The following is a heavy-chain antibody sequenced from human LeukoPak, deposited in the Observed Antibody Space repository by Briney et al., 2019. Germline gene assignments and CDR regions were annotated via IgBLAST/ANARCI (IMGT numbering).Heavy chain of an antibody. Sequence: SVKVSCKASGGTFSSYTLTWVRQAPGQGLEWMGGIIPIFGTANYAQKFQGRVTITADKSTSTAYMELSSLRSEDTAVYYCARDLGYCSNTACSRGWFDPWGQGTLVTVSS. D-gene: IGHD2-2*01. CDR3: ARDLGYCSNTACSRGWFDP. CDR2: IIPIFGTA. V-gene: IGHV1-69*06. CDR1: GGTFSSYT. J-gene: IGHJ5*02.